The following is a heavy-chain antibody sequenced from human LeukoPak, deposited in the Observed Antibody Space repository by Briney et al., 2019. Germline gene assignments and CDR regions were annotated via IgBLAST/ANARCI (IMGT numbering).Heavy chain of an antibody. CDR3: ARDGAFALDYYGMDV. D-gene: IGHD4-17*01. J-gene: IGHJ6*02. CDR1: GGSFSGYY. Sequence: SETLSLTCAVYGGSFSGYYWSWIRQPPGKGLEWIGEINHSGSTNYNPSLKSRVTISVDTSKNQFSLKLSSVTAADTAVYYCARDGAFALDYYGMDVWGQGTTVTVSS. CDR2: INHSGST. V-gene: IGHV4-34*01.